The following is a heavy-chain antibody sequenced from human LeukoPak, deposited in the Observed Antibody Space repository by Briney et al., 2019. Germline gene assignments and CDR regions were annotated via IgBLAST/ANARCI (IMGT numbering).Heavy chain of an antibody. CDR3: ARDLGGDYYYMDV. CDR1: GFTFSSYS. J-gene: IGHJ6*03. CDR2: ISSSSSTI. D-gene: IGHD3-16*01. V-gene: IGHV3-48*01. Sequence: GGSLRLSCAASGFTFSSYSMNWVRQAPGKGLEWVSYISSSSSTIYYADTVKGRFTISRDNAKNSLYLQMNSLRAEDTAVYYCARDLGGDYYYMDVWGKGTTVTVSS.